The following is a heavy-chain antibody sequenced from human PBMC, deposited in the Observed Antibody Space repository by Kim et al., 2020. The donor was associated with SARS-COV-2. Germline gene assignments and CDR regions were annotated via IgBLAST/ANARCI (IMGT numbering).Heavy chain of an antibody. J-gene: IGHJ3*02. CDR3: ARENFGSGKYAFDI. Sequence: SETLSLTCTVSGGSISSGDDYWSWIRQPPGKGLEWIGYIYYSGITQYNPSLKSRVIISVDTSNNQFSLKLSSVTAADTAVYYCARENFGSGKYAFDIWGRGTMVTVSS. D-gene: IGHD3-10*01. CDR1: GGSISSGDDY. V-gene: IGHV4-30-4*01. CDR2: IYYSGIT.